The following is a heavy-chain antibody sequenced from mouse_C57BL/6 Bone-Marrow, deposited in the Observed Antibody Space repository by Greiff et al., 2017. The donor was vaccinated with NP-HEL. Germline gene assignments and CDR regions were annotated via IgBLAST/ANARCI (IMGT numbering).Heavy chain of an antibody. Sequence: VQLPQPGAELVRPGTSVKLSCKAFGYTFTSYRMHRVKQRPGQGLEWVGVIDPSDSYTNYNQKFKGKATLTVDTSSSTAYMQLSSLTSEDSAVYYCAPGGLSFAYWGQGTLVTVSA. D-gene: IGHD2-2*01. CDR2: IDPSDSYT. J-gene: IGHJ3*01. V-gene: IGHV1-59*01. CDR1: GYTFTSYR. CDR3: APGGLSFAY.